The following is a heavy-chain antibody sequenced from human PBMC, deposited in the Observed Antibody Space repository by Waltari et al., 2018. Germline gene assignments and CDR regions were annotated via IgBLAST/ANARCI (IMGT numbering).Heavy chain of an antibody. CDR1: GFTFSSYA. V-gene: IGHV3-30-3*01. Sequence: VQLVESGGGVVQPGRSLRLSCAASGFTFSSYAMHWVRQAPGKVLEWVAVISYDGSNKYYADSVKGRFTISRDNSKNTLYLQMNSLRAEDTAVYYCARAPAGDYFDYWGQGTLVTVSS. CDR2: ISYDGSNK. CDR3: ARAPAGDYFDY. J-gene: IGHJ4*02.